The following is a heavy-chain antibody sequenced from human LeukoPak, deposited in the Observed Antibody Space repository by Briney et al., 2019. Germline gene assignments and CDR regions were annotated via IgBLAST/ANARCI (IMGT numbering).Heavy chain of an antibody. J-gene: IGHJ6*02. CDR1: GGSFSGYY. CDR3: ASRSSVVVPAAMRSARYGMDV. CDR2: INHSGST. Sequence: PSETLSLTCAVYGGSFSGYYWSWIRQPPGKGLEWIGEINHSGSTNYNPSLKSRVTISVDTSKNQFSLKLSSVTAADTAVYYCASRSSVVVPAAMRSARYGMDVWGQGTTVTVSS. D-gene: IGHD2-2*01. V-gene: IGHV4-34*01.